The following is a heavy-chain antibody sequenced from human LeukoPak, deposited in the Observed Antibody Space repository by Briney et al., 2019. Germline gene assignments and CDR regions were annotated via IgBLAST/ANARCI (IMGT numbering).Heavy chain of an antibody. J-gene: IGHJ6*03. D-gene: IGHD3-3*01. CDR3: ARSSGKWSGDYYYHYMDV. CDR2: IHYSGST. CDR1: GGSFSGYY. V-gene: IGHV4-59*01. Sequence: SETLSLTCAVYGGSFSGYYWNWIRQPPGKGLEWIGYIHYSGSTTYNPSLKSRVAISVDTSKNQFSLKLSSVTAADTAVYYCARSSGKWSGDYYYHYMDVWGRGTTVTISS.